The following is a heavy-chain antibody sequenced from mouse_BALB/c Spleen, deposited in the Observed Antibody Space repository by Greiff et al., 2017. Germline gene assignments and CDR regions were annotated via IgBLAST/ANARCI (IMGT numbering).Heavy chain of an antibody. Sequence: LVESGPGLVAPSQSLSITSTVSGFSLTSYDISWIRQPPGKGLEWLGVIWTGGGSNYNSAFMSRLSISKDNSKSQVFLKMNSLQTDDTAIYYCVRDDGSSPYYAMDYWGQGTSVTVSS. CDR1: GFSLTSYD. J-gene: IGHJ4*01. CDR2: IWTGGGS. D-gene: IGHD1-1*01. CDR3: VRDDGSSPYYAMDY. V-gene: IGHV2-9-2*01.